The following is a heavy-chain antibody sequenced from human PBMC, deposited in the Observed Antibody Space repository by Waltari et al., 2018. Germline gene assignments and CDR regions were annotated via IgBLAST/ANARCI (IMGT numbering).Heavy chain of an antibody. V-gene: IGHV4-39*01. D-gene: IGHD3-10*01. CDR2: FYYSGGT. CDR1: GGSISSSSYY. CDR3: ARRWQLGVDY. Sequence: QLQLQESGTGLVKPAETLSLTCTVPGGSISSSSYYWGWILQPPGKGLEWIGIFYYSGGTHCHPSLKSRVTISVDTSKDQFSLKVSSVTATDTAVYYCARRWQLGVDYWGQGTLVTVSS. J-gene: IGHJ4*02.